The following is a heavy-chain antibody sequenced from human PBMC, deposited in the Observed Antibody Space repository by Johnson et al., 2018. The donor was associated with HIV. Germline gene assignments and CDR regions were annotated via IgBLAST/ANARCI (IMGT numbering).Heavy chain of an antibody. D-gene: IGHD1-26*01. CDR2: ISYDGGDT. CDR1: GFTFSSYA. J-gene: IGHJ3*02. CDR3: AKDGGSYGGAFDI. Sequence: QVQLVESGGGVFLPGGSLRLSCAASGFTFSSYAMHWVRQAPGKGLEWLAIISYDGGDTWYADSVKGQFTISRDNSKNTLYLQMNSLRAEDTAVYYCAKDGGSYGGAFDIWGQGTMVTVSS. V-gene: IGHV3-30*18.